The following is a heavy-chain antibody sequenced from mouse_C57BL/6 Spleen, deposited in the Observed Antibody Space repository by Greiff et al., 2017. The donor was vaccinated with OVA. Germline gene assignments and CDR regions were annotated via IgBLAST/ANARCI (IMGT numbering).Heavy chain of an antibody. CDR1: GYTFTDYE. V-gene: IGHV1-15*01. CDR3: TRSLGTYYSNGGYFDV. D-gene: IGHD2-5*01. Sequence: VQLQQSGAELVRPGASVTLSCKASGYTFTDYEMHWVKQTPVHGLEWIGAIDPETGGTAYNQKFKGKAILTADKSYSTAYMELRSLTSEDSAVYYCTRSLGTYYSNGGYFDVWGTGTTVTVSS. CDR2: IDPETGGT. J-gene: IGHJ1*03.